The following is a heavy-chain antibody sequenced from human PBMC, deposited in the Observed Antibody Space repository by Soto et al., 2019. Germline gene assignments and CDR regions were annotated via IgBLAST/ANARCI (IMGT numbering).Heavy chain of an antibody. CDR2: IYPGDSDT. CDR1: GYSFTSYW. J-gene: IGHJ4*02. V-gene: IGHV5-51*01. Sequence: GESLKISCKGSGYSFTSYWIGWVRQMPGKGLEWMGIIYPGDSDTRYSPSFQGQVTISADKSISTAYLQWSSLKASDTAMYYCARSYDSSGYYLDHFDYWGQGTLVTVSS. CDR3: ARSYDSSGYYLDHFDY. D-gene: IGHD3-22*01.